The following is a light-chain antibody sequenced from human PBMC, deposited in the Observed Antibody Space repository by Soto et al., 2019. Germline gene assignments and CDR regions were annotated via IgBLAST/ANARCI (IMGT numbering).Light chain of an antibody. V-gene: IGLV1-40*01. Sequence: QSVLTQPPSVSGAPGQRVTISCTGSSSNIGAVYDVHWYQQYPGTAPKLLIYGNSNRPSGVPDRFSGSKSGTSASLAINGLQAEDEADYYCQSYDSSLSGYVFGTGTKLTVL. CDR1: SSNIGAVYD. CDR2: GNS. J-gene: IGLJ1*01. CDR3: QSYDSSLSGYV.